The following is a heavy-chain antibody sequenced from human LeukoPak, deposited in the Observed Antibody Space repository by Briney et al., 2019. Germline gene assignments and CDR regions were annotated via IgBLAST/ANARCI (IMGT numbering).Heavy chain of an antibody. D-gene: IGHD1-7*01. CDR1: GYTFTSYA. J-gene: IGHJ5*02. CDR3: ARGGRDNWNYVWFDP. CDR2: INAGNGNT. V-gene: IGHV1-3*01. Sequence: GASVNVSCKASGYTFTSYAMHWVRQAPGQRLEWMGWINAGNGNTKYSQKFQGRVTITRDTSASTAYMELSSLRSEDTAVYYCARGGRDNWNYVWFDPWGQGTLVTVSS.